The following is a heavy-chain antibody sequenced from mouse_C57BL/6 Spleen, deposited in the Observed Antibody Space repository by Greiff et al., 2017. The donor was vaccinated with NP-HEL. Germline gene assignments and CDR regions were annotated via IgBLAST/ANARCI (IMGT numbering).Heavy chain of an antibody. CDR3: ARRLYSNYAFDV. CDR1: GYTFTDYN. D-gene: IGHD2-5*01. Sequence: EVQVVESGPELVKPGASVKIPCKASGYTFTDYNMDWVKQSHGKSLEWIGDINPNNGGTIYNQKFKGKATLTVDKSSSTAYMELRSLTSEDTAVYYCARRLYSNYAFDVWGTGTTVTVSS. V-gene: IGHV1-18*01. J-gene: IGHJ1*03. CDR2: INPNNGGT.